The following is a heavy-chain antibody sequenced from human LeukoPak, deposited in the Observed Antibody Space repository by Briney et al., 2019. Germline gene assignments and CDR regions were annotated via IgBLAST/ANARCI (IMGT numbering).Heavy chain of an antibody. CDR1: GFTFSSYW. Sequence: PGGSLRLSCAASGFTFSSYWMSWVRQAPGNGLEGGANIKQDGSEKYYVDSVKGRFTISRDNAKNSLYLQMNSLRAEDKAVYYRARDALTGYSGYWGQGTLVTVSS. J-gene: IGHJ4*02. CDR3: ARDALTGYSGY. CDR2: IKQDGSEK. V-gene: IGHV3-7*01. D-gene: IGHD3-9*01.